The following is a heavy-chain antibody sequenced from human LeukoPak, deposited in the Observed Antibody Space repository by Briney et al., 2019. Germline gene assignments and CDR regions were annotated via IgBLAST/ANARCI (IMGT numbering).Heavy chain of an antibody. J-gene: IGHJ4*02. V-gene: IGHV5-51*01. CDR3: ARQGWQQLVPGGVDY. CDR1: GYIFTNYL. Sequence: GESLKLSWKGSGYIFTNYLIGWVRQMPGKGMEVKGIIYPGDSDTRYSPSFQGQVTISADKSISTAYLQWSSLKASDTAMYYCARQGWQQLVPGGVDYWGQGTLVTVSS. CDR2: IYPGDSDT. D-gene: IGHD6-13*01.